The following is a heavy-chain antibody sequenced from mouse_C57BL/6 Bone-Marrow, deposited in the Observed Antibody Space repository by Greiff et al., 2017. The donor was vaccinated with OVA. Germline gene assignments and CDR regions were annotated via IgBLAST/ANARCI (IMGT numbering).Heavy chain of an antibody. CDR2: IHPNSGST. D-gene: IGHD1-1*01. V-gene: IGHV1-64*01. CDR1: GYTFTSYW. CDR3: ASPYYYGSCWFAY. J-gene: IGHJ3*01. Sequence: QVQLQQPGAELVKPGASVKLSCKASGYTFTSYWMHWVKQRPGQGLEWIGMIHPNSGSTNYNEKFKSKATLTVDKSSSTAYMQLSSLTSEDSAVYYCASPYYYGSCWFAYWGQGTLVTVSA.